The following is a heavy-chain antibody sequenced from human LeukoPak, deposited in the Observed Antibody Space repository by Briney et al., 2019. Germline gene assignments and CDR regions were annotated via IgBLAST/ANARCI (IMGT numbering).Heavy chain of an antibody. D-gene: IGHD4-11*01. Sequence: GESLKISCKGSGYSFTSYWISWVRQMPGKGLEWMGRIDPSDSYTDYSPSFQGHVTISADKSISTAYLQWSSLKASDTAMCYCARHYTTVTNNYFDYWGQGTLVTVSS. CDR3: ARHYTTVTNNYFDY. V-gene: IGHV5-10-1*01. CDR1: GYSFTSYW. CDR2: IDPSDSYT. J-gene: IGHJ4*02.